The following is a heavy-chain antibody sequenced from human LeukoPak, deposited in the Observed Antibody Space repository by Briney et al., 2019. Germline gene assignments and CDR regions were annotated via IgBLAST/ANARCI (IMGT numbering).Heavy chain of an antibody. CDR3: ARVVPIVVVTASSYYFDY. D-gene: IGHD2-21*02. CDR1: GGSVSSGSYY. V-gene: IGHV4-61*01. CDR2: IYYSGST. J-gene: IGHJ4*02. Sequence: SETLSLTCTVSGGSVSSGSYYWSWIRQPPGKGLEWIGYIYYSGSTIYNPSLKSRVTISVDTSKNQFSLKLSSVTAADTAVYYCARVVPIVVVTASSYYFDYWGQGTLVTVSS.